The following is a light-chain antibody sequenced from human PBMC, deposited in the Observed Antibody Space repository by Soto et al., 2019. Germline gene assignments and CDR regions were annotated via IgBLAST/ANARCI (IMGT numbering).Light chain of an antibody. V-gene: IGKV3-15*01. CDR3: QQYNNLWT. CDR2: GSS. J-gene: IGKJ1*01. CDR1: QSVSSN. Sequence: IVMTQSPATLPVSPGERATLSCRASQSVSSNLAWYHQKPVQAPRLLIYGSSPRSTGTPARFTGSGSGTEFTRTLSSVRSEDFAVYYCQQYNNLWTFGQGTKVDI.